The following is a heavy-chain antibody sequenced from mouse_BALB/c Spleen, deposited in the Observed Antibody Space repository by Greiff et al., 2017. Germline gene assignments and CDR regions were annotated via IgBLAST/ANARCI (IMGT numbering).Heavy chain of an antibody. J-gene: IGHJ4*01. CDR1: GYSFTSYY. Sequence: VQLQQSGPELVKPGASVKISCKASGYSFTSYYIHWVKQRPGQGLEWIGWIFPGSGNTKYNEKFKGKATLTADTSSSTAYMQLSSLTSEDSAVYFCARSYYRYPYAMDYWGQGTSVTVSS. CDR3: ARSYYRYPYAMDY. V-gene: IGHV1-66*01. CDR2: IFPGSGNT. D-gene: IGHD2-14*01.